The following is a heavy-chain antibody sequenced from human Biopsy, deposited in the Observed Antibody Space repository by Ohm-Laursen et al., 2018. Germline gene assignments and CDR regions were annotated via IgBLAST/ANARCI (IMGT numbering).Heavy chain of an antibody. CDR3: ARGQALKSFDY. CDR1: GGSFNGYF. Sequence: SDTLSLTCAVYGGSFNGYFWSWIRQPPGKGLEWIGDITQSGSTYYNPSLKSRVTISVDTSKNQFSLKLSSVTAADTAGYYCARGQALKSFDYWGQGTLVTVSS. J-gene: IGHJ4*02. V-gene: IGHV4-34*01. CDR2: ITQSGST.